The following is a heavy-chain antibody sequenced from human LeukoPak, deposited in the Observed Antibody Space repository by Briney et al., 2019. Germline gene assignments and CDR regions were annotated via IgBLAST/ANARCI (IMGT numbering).Heavy chain of an antibody. D-gene: IGHD6-13*01. CDR2: ISGSSSSI. J-gene: IGHJ4*02. Sequence: PGGSLRLSCAASGFIFSSNSMNWVRQAPGKGLEWISSISGSSSSIYYADSVKGRFTISRDNAKNSLYLQMNSLRPEDTAVYYCAREMRYSSSWYMGYWGQGTLVTVSS. V-gene: IGHV3-21*01. CDR3: AREMRYSSSWYMGY. CDR1: GFIFSSNS.